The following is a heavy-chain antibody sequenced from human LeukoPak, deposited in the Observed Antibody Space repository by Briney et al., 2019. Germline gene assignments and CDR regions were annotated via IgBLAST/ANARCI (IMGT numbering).Heavy chain of an antibody. V-gene: IGHV3-23*01. Sequence: PGGSLRLSCAASGFTFSSYGMSWVRQAPGKGLEWVSAISGSGGSTYYADSVKGRFTISRDNSKNTLYLQMDSLRVEDTAVYYCARDTMTPYFMDVWGKGTTVTISS. CDR2: ISGSGGST. CDR1: GFTFSSYG. J-gene: IGHJ6*03. D-gene: IGHD2-2*01. CDR3: ARDTMTPYFMDV.